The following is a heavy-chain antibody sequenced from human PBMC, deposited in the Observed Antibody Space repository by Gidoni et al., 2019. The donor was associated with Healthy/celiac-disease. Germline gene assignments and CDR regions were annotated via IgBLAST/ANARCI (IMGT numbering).Heavy chain of an antibody. V-gene: IGHV4-59*11. CDR3: ARVVVAAKSIRFDP. D-gene: IGHD2-15*01. Sequence: QVQLQESGSGLVKPSETLSPTCTVPGGPISSHYWSWNRQPPGKGLEWIGYIYYNGRTNYNPSLKSRVTISVDTSKNQFSLKLSSVTAADTAVYYCARVVVAAKSIRFDPWGQGTLVTVSS. CDR1: GGPISSHY. J-gene: IGHJ5*02. CDR2: IYYNGRT.